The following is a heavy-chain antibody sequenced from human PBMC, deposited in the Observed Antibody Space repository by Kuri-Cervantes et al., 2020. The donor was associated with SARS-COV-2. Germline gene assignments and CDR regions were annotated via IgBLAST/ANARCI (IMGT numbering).Heavy chain of an antibody. CDR1: GGSISSYY. CDR3: ARDLLLYYDSSGYHSWFDP. CDR2: IYTSGST. J-gene: IGHJ5*02. V-gene: IGHV4-4*07. Sequence: SETLSLTCTVSGGSISSYYWSWIRQPAGKGLEWIGRIYTSGSTNYNPSLKSRVTMSVDTSKNQFSLKLSSVTAADTAVYYCARDLLLYYDSSGYHSWFDPWGQGTLVTVSS. D-gene: IGHD3-22*01.